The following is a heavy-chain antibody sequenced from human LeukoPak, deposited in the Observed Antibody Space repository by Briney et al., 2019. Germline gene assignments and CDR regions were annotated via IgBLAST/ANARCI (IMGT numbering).Heavy chain of an antibody. CDR2: ISSSGSTI. Sequence: GGSLRLSCAASGFTFSDYYMSWVRQAPGKGLEWVSYISSSGSTIYYADSVKGRFTISRDNAKNSLYLQMNSLRAEDTAVYYCARCKAAGMISDYWGQGTLVTVSS. J-gene: IGHJ4*02. CDR1: GFTFSDYY. V-gene: IGHV3-11*04. D-gene: IGHD6-13*01. CDR3: ARCKAAGMISDY.